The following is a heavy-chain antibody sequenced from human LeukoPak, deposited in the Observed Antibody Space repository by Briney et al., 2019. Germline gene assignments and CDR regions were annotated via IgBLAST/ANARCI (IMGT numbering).Heavy chain of an antibody. CDR2: ISSSSSTI. J-gene: IGHJ3*02. Sequence: GGSLRLSCAASGFTFSDTWMHWVRQAPGKGLEWVSYISSSSSTIYYADSVKGRFTISRDNAKNSLYLQMNSLRAEDTAVYYCARDLNRYYDSSGYPDAFDIWGQGTMVTVSS. CDR3: ARDLNRYYDSSGYPDAFDI. D-gene: IGHD3-22*01. V-gene: IGHV3-48*01. CDR1: GFTFSDTW.